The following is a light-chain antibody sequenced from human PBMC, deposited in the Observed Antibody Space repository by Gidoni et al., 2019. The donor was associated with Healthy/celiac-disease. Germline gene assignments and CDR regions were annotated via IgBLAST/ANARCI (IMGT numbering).Light chain of an antibody. CDR3: QQYNNWPPYT. CDR1: QSVSSN. V-gene: IGKV3-15*01. Sequence: EIVMTQSPATLSVSPGERATLSCSASQSVSSNVAWYQQKPGQAPRLLIYGASTRATGIPARFSGSGSGTEFTLTISSLQSEDFAVYYCQQYNNWPPYTFGQXTKLEIK. CDR2: GAS. J-gene: IGKJ2*01.